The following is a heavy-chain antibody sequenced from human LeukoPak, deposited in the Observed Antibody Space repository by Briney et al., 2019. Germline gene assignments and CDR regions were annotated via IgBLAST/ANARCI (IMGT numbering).Heavy chain of an antibody. CDR1: GGSFSGYY. Sequence: SETLSLTCAVYGGSFSGYYWSWIRQHPGKGLEWIGYIYYSGSTYYNPSLKSRVTISVDTSKNQFSLKLSSVTAADTAVYYCAREVWSGSHNWFDPWDQGTLVTVSS. CDR2: IYYSGST. V-gene: IGHV4-31*11. D-gene: IGHD3-3*01. J-gene: IGHJ5*02. CDR3: AREVWSGSHNWFDP.